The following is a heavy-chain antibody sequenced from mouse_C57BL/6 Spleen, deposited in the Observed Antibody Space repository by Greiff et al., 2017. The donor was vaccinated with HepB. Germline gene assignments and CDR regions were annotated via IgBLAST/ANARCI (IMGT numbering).Heavy chain of an antibody. Sequence: EVQLVESGGGLVQPGGSLKLSCAASGFTFSDYYMYWVRQTPEKRLEWVAYISNGGGSTYYPDTVKGRFTISRDNAKNTLYLQMSRLKSEDTAMYYCARGSYYDYDDGYYFDYWGQCTTLTVSS. V-gene: IGHV5-12*01. CDR3: ARGSYYDYDDGYYFDY. CDR1: GFTFSDYY. J-gene: IGHJ2*01. CDR2: ISNGGGST. D-gene: IGHD2-4*01.